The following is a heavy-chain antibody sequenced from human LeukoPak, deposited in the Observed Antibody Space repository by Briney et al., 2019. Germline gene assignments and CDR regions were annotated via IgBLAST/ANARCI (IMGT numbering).Heavy chain of an antibody. CDR3: ARDDPPYSSSRTFDY. J-gene: IGHJ4*02. CDR2: INPSGGST. CDR1: GYTFTSYY. D-gene: IGHD6-13*01. Sequence: ASVKVSCKASGYTFTSYYMHWVRQAPGQGLEWMGIINPSGGSTSYAQKFQGRVTMTRDTSTSTVYMELSSLRSEDTAVYYCARDDPPYSSSRTFDYWGQGTLDTVSS. V-gene: IGHV1-46*01.